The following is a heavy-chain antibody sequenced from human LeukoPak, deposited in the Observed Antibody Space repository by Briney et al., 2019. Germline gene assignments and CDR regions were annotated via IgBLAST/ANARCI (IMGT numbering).Heavy chain of an antibody. CDR2: ISSSCSTI. J-gene: IGHJ4*02. CDR1: GFTFSSYE. D-gene: IGHD3-16*02. V-gene: IGHV3-48*03. CDR3: ARAGDYVWGSYRYPGDFDY. Sequence: GGSLRLSCGASGFTFSSYEMNWLRQAPGKGLEGVSYISSSCSTIYYADSVKGRFNISRDNAKNSLYLQMNSLRAEDTAVYYCARAGDYVWGSYRYPGDFDYWGQGTLVTVSS.